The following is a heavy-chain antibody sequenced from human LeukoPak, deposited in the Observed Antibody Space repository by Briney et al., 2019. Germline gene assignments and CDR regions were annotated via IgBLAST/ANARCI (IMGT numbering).Heavy chain of an antibody. J-gene: IGHJ4*02. D-gene: IGHD3-10*01. CDR3: AGGPRGSFDY. V-gene: IGHV1-46*01. CDR1: GYTIPDYY. CDR2: ISPSGGA. Sequence: ASVKVSCKASGYTIPDYYMHWVRQAPGQGPEWMGIISPSGGATYSQNFQGRVNMARDASTNTFSMELHSLSSEDTAVYYCAGGPRGSFDYWGQGTLVTVSS.